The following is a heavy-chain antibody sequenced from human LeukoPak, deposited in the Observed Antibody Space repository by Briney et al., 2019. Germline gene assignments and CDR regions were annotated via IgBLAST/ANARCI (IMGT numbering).Heavy chain of an antibody. D-gene: IGHD3-22*01. CDR2: ISGSSNTI. V-gene: IGHV3-48*01. CDR3: ARRDYLDV. Sequence: GRSLRLSCSASGFIFRSYSMNWVRQTPGKGLEWISHISGSSNTIYYADSVKGRFTISRDNGKNTLYLQMNSLGAEDTAVYFCARRDYLDVWGKGTTVIVSS. CDR1: GFIFRSYS. J-gene: IGHJ6*04.